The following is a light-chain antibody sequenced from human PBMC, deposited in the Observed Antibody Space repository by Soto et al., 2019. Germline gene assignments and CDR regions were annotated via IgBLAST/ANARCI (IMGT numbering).Light chain of an antibody. V-gene: IGKV3-20*01. CDR2: GAS. Sequence: EIVLTQSPGTRSLSPGERATLSCRASQSVSNNYLAWYQQKPGQAPRLLIYGASSRATGIPDRFSGSGSATDFTLTISRLEPEDFAVYFCQQSGSSPLTFGGGTKVDIK. CDR3: QQSGSSPLT. CDR1: QSVSNNY. J-gene: IGKJ4*01.